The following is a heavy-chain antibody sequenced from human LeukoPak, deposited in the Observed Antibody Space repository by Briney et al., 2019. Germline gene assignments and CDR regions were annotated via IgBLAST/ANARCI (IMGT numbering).Heavy chain of an antibody. Sequence: PGGSLTLSCAASGFTFSSYWMSWVRQPPGKGLEWVANIKQDGSEKYYVDSVKGRFTISKDNAKNSLYLQMNSLRAEDTAVYYCAGRGYSGYGAYFDYWGQGTLVTVSS. CDR2: IKQDGSEK. V-gene: IGHV3-7*01. CDR1: GFTFSSYW. CDR3: AGRGYSGYGAYFDY. D-gene: IGHD5-12*01. J-gene: IGHJ4*02.